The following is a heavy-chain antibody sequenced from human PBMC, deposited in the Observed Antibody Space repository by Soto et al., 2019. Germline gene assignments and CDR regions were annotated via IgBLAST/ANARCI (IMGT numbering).Heavy chain of an antibody. D-gene: IGHD5-18*01. CDR2: ISAYNGNT. V-gene: IGHV1-18*01. CDR3: ARVLGGYSYGIFDY. CDR1: GYTFTSYG. J-gene: IGHJ4*02. Sequence: ASVKVSCKASGYTFTSYGISWVQQAPGQGLEWMGWISAYNGNTNYAQKLQGRVTMTTDTSTSTAYMELRSLRSDDTAVYYCARVLGGYSYGIFDYWGQGTLVTVST.